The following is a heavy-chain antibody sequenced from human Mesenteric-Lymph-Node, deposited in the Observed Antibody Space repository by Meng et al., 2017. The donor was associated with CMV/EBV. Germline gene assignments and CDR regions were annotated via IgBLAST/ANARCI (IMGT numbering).Heavy chain of an antibody. CDR1: GITSSRYA. J-gene: IGHJ6*02. D-gene: IGHD3-3*01. CDR3: ARVPPQGYDFWSGYYDYYYYGMDV. CDR2: IKQDGSEK. Sequence: GGSLRLSCATSGITSSRYAMSWVRQAPGKGLEWVANIKQDGSEKYYVDSVKGRYTISRDNAKNSLYLQMNSLRAEETAVYYYARVPPQGYDFWSGYYDYYYYGMDVWGQGTTVTVSS. V-gene: IGHV3-7*01.